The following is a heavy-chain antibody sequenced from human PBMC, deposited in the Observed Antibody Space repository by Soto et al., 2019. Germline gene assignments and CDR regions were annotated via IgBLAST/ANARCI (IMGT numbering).Heavy chain of an antibody. V-gene: IGHV3-21*01. J-gene: IGHJ5*02. CDR2: ISSNSAYI. D-gene: IGHD6-13*01. CDR1: GFTFRSFT. CDR3: TRDASRDSSARGWFDP. Sequence: GGSLRLSCAASGFTFRSFTMNWVRQAPGKGLEWVSTISSNSAYIYYTDALRGRFTISRDNAKNSLHLQMNSLRAEDTAVYYCTRDASRDSSARGWFDPWGPGXLVTVPS.